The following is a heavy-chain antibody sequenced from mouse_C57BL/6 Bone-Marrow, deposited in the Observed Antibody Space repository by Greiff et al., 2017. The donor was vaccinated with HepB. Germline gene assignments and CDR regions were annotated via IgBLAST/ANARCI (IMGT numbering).Heavy chain of an antibody. CDR1: GYAFTNYL. D-gene: IGHD2-5*01. V-gene: IGHV1-54*01. J-gene: IGHJ4*01. Sequence: VQLQQSGAELVRPGTSVKVSCKASGYAFTNYLIEWVKQRPGQGLEWIGVINPGSGGTNYNEKFKGKATLTADKSSSTAYMQLSSLTSEDSAVYVCARGSNYEAMDYWGQGTSVTVSS. CDR2: INPGSGGT. CDR3: ARGSNYEAMDY.